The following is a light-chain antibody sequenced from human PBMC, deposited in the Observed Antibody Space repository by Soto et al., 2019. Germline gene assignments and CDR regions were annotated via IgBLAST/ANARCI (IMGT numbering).Light chain of an antibody. CDR3: SAHTYGALV. Sequence: QSALTQPASVSGSPGQSITISCTGTSSDVGSYNYVSWYQQHPGKAPKLMIYEVSNRPSGVSNRFSGSKSGNTASLTISGLQAEDEADYYCSAHTYGALVFGGGTKLTVL. V-gene: IGLV2-14*01. CDR2: EVS. J-gene: IGLJ2*01. CDR1: SSDVGSYNY.